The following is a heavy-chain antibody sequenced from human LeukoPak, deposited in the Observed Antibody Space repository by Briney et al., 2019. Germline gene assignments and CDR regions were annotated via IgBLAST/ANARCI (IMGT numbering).Heavy chain of an antibody. CDR1: GFTFSSYE. V-gene: IGHV3-48*03. Sequence: GGSLRLSCAASGFTFSSYEVNWVRQAPGKGLEWVSYINSNSKTIYYADSVKGRFSISRDNAKNSVYLQMNSLRVEDTAFYYCARDRAGLAGFLDSWGQGTLVTVSS. CDR3: ARDRAGLAGFLDS. J-gene: IGHJ4*02. D-gene: IGHD6-13*01. CDR2: INSNSKTI.